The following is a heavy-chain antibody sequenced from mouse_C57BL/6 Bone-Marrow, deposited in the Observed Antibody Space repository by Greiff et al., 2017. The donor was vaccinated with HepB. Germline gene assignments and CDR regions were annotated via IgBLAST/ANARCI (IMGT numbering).Heavy chain of an antibody. V-gene: IGHV4-1*01. D-gene: IGHD1-1*01. CDR2: INPDSSTI. J-gene: IGHJ3*01. CDR1: GIDFSRYW. CDR3: ARPHLFYGSSYWFAY. Sequence: EVKVIESGGGLVQPGGSLKLSCAASGIDFSRYWMSWVRRAPGKGLEWIGEINPDSSTINYAPSLKDKFIISRDNAKNTLYLQMSKVRSEDTALYYCARPHLFYGSSYWFAYWGQGTLVTVSA.